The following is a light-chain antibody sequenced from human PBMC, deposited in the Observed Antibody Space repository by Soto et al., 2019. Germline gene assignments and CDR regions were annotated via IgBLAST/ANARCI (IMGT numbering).Light chain of an antibody. J-gene: IGLJ1*01. Sequence: SALTQPPSASGSPGQSVTISCTGTKSDIGVYDFVSWYQHLPGKAPRLIIYGVFQRPSGVPDRFSGSKSGNTASLTVSGLQAADEADYFCKSYAGSNTYVFGSGTKVTVL. CDR1: KSDIGVYDF. V-gene: IGLV2-8*01. CDR3: KSYAGSNTYV. CDR2: GVF.